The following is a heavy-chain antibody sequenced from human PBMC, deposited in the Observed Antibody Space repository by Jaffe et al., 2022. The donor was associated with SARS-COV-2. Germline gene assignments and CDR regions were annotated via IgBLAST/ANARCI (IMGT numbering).Heavy chain of an antibody. CDR3: AKDAYSSTWLSYGMDV. CDR2: ISYDGSNN. V-gene: IGHV3-30*18. Sequence: QVQLVESGGGVVQPGRSLRLSCAASGFTFGSYGMHWVRQAPGKGLEWVAVISYDGSNNNYADSVKGRVSISRDNSRNTLYLQMNSLRPEDTAVYHCAKDAYSSTWLSYGMDVWGPGTTVTVSS. CDR1: GFTFGSYG. D-gene: IGHD6-13*01. J-gene: IGHJ6*02.